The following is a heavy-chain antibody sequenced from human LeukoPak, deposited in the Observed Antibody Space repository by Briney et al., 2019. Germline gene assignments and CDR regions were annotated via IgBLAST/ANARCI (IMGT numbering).Heavy chain of an antibody. CDR2: IYYSGST. Sequence: SETQSLTCTVSGGSISSYYWSWIRQPPGKGLEWIGYIYYSGSTNYNPSLKSRVTISVDTSKNQFSLKLSSVTAADTAVYYCARDRGTNYDFWSGPRDWFDPWGQGTLVTVSS. J-gene: IGHJ5*02. CDR3: ARDRGTNYDFWSGPRDWFDP. D-gene: IGHD3-3*01. V-gene: IGHV4-59*01. CDR1: GGSISSYY.